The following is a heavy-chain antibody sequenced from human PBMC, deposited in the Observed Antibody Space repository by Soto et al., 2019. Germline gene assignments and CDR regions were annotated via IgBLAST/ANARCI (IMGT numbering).Heavy chain of an antibody. V-gene: IGHV3-7*01. Sequence: GGSLRLSCAASGFTFSSYWMSWVRQAPGKGLEWVANIKQDGSEKYYVDSVKGRFTISRDNAKNSLYLQMNSLRAEDTAVYYCARDLGSCSSTSCYDPLDYWGQGTLVTVSS. CDR2: IKQDGSEK. J-gene: IGHJ4*02. CDR3: ARDLGSCSSTSCYDPLDY. D-gene: IGHD2-2*01. CDR1: GFTFSSYW.